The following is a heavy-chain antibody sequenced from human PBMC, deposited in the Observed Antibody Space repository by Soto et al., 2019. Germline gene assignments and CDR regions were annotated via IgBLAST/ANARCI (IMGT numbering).Heavy chain of an antibody. CDR3: ARQQLLPFYYALDV. CDR1: GGSISGYY. Sequence: QVQLQESGPGLVKPSDTLSLTCTVSGGSISGYYWSWIWQSPGKGLEYIGYIYYRGSTNYNPSLKSRVTMSVDTSRNQFSLKVNSVTAADTAVYYCARQQLLPFYYALDVWGQGTTVTVSS. J-gene: IGHJ6*02. D-gene: IGHD6-13*01. CDR2: IYYRGST. V-gene: IGHV4-59*07.